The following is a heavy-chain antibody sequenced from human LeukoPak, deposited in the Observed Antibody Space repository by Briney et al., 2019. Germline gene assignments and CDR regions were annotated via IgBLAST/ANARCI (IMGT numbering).Heavy chain of an antibody. Sequence: ASVKVSCKASGYTFTSYGISWVRQAPGQGLEWMGWINPNSGGTNYAQKFQGRVTMTRDTSISTAYMELSRLRSDDTAVYYCARPTTVTTRTRNFYFDYWGQGTLVTVSS. V-gene: IGHV1-2*02. CDR1: GYTFTSYG. CDR2: INPNSGGT. CDR3: ARPTTVTTRTRNFYFDY. J-gene: IGHJ4*02. D-gene: IGHD4-17*01.